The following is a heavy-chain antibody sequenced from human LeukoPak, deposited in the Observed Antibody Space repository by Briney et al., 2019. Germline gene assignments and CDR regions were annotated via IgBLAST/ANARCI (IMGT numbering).Heavy chain of an antibody. CDR3: AKDYGGIQGGAFDI. CDR2: INHSGST. D-gene: IGHD4-23*01. CDR1: GGSFSGYY. Sequence: PSETLSLTCAVYGGSFSGYYWSWIRQPPGKGLEWIGEINHSGSTNYNPSLKSRVTISVDTSKNQFSLKLSSVTAADTAVYYCAKDYGGIQGGAFDIWGQGTMVTVSS. V-gene: IGHV4-34*01. J-gene: IGHJ3*02.